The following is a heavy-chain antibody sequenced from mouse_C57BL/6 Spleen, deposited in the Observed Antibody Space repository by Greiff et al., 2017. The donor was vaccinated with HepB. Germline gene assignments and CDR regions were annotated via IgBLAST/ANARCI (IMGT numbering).Heavy chain of an antibody. D-gene: IGHD1-1*01. CDR1: GYSFTGYF. Sequence: EVKLVESGPELVKPGDSVKISCKASGYSFTGYFMNWVMQSHGKSLEWIGRINPYNGDTFYNQKFKGKATLTVDKSSSTAHMELRSLTSEDSAVYYCARTPPNYYGSSSWFAYWGQGTLVTVSA. J-gene: IGHJ3*01. CDR2: INPYNGDT. CDR3: ARTPPNYYGSSSWFAY. V-gene: IGHV1-20*01.